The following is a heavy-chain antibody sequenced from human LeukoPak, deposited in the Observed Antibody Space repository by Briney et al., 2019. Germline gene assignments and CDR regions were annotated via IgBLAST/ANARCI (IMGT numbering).Heavy chain of an antibody. CDR1: GHTFTSYR. V-gene: IGHV1-18*01. D-gene: IGHD1-14*01. CDR3: ARLELEPRSWFDP. J-gene: IGHJ5*02. Sequence: GASVKVSCKASGHTFTSYRIIWVRQAPGQGLELMGWISGYNGNTNYAQKLQGRVTMTTDTSTSTASMELRSLTSDDTAVYYCARLELEPRSWFDPWGQGTLVFVSS. CDR2: ISGYNGNT.